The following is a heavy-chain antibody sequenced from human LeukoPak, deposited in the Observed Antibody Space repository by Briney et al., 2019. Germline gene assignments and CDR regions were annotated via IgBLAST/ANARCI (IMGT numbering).Heavy chain of an antibody. V-gene: IGHV4-38-2*02. D-gene: IGHD6-6*01. CDR1: GFSISGGYC. CDR2: IYHSGST. J-gene: IGHJ4*02. Sequence: PSETLSLTCAVSGFSISGGYCWGWLRQPPGKGLEWIGSIYHSGSTYYNPSLKSRVTISVDTSKNQFSLKLSSVTAADTAVYYCARDRSSAYDIDYWGQGTLVTVSS. CDR3: ARDRSSAYDIDY.